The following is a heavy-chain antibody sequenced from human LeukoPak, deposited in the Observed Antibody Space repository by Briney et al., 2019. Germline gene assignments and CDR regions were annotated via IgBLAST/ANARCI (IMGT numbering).Heavy chain of an antibody. CDR2: INPSGGST. V-gene: IGHV1-46*01. J-gene: IGHJ4*02. CDR1: GYTFTSYY. CDR3: AREEGNIWTGHREWYFDN. D-gene: IGHD3-9*01. Sequence: ASVKVSCKASGYTFTSYYMHWVRQAPGQGLEWMGIINPSGGSTSYARKFQGRVTMTTDTSTSTVYMELSSLRSEDTAVYYCAREEGNIWTGHREWYFDNGGQGPLVTVSP.